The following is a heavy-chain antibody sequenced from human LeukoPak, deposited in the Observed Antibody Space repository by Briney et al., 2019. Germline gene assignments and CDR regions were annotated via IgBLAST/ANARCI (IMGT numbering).Heavy chain of an antibody. Sequence: PGGSLRLPCAASGFTFSSYWMSWVRQAPGKGLEWVANIKQDGSEKYYVDSVKGRFTISRDNAKNSLYLQMNSLRAEDTAVYYCARGYDFWSGYWSNWFDPWGQGTLVTVSS. J-gene: IGHJ5*02. D-gene: IGHD3-3*01. V-gene: IGHV3-7*04. CDR2: IKQDGSEK. CDR3: ARGYDFWSGYWSNWFDP. CDR1: GFTFSSYW.